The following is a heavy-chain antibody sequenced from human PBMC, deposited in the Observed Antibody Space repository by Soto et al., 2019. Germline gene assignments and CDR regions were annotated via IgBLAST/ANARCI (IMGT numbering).Heavy chain of an antibody. D-gene: IGHD5-12*01. CDR2: IGPESGAT. Sequence: ASVKVSCKASGYTFTGHYIHWVRQAPEQGPEWMGEIGPESGATRYAQKFQGRVTMTMDMSITTVYMELSNLSPDDTAVYYCGRGRSGQIVVFYWGQGTPVTVSS. CDR3: GRGRSGQIVVFY. V-gene: IGHV1-2*02. CDR1: GYTFTGHY. J-gene: IGHJ4*02.